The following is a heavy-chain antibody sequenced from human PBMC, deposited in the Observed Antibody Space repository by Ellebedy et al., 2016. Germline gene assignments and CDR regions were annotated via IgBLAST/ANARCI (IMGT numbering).Heavy chain of an antibody. J-gene: IGHJ4*02. D-gene: IGHD2-21*02. CDR2: ISGSGGST. CDR3: AKGHIVMVTAISDY. V-gene: IGHV3-23*01. CDR1: GFTVSTNY. Sequence: GGSLRLSCAASGFTVSTNYVKWVRQAPGKGLEWVSAISGSGGSTYYADSVKGRFTISRDNSKNTLYLQMNSLRAEDTAVYYCAKGHIVMVTAISDYWGQGTLVTVSS.